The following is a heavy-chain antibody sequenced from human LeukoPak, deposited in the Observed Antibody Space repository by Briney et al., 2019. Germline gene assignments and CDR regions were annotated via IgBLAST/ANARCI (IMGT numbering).Heavy chain of an antibody. CDR2: ISCSAYYT. V-gene: IGHV3-23*01. CDR1: GFTFTAYA. J-gene: IGHJ4*02. Sequence: GGSLRLSCAASGFTFTAYAMSWVRQAPGKGLEWVSAISCSAYYTSYADSVKGRFTISRDNSKNTLYLQMNSLRAEDTALYYCAKHKVATKVKDYWGQGTLVTVSS. D-gene: IGHD3-22*01. CDR3: AKHKVATKVKDY.